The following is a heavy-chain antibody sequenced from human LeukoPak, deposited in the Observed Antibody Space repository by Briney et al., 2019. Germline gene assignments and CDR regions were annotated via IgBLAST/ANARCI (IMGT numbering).Heavy chain of an antibody. CDR1: GYTFTGYY. CDR3: ARDGGVVVPAAPNY. D-gene: IGHD2-2*01. V-gene: IGHV1-2*02. Sequence: GASVKVPCKASGYTFTGYYMHWVRQAPGQGLEWMGWINPNSGGTNYAQKFQGRVTMTRDTSISTAYMELSRLRSDDTAVYYCARDGGVVVPAAPNYWGQGTLVTVSS. CDR2: INPNSGGT. J-gene: IGHJ4*02.